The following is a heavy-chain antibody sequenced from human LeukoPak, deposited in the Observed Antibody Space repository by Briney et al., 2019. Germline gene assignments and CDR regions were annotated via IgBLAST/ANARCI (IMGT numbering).Heavy chain of an antibody. J-gene: IGHJ3*02. Sequence: SETLSLTCTVSGGSISSYYWSWIRQPAGKGLEWIGRIYTSGSTNYNPSLKSRVTKSVDTSKNQFSLKLSSVTAADTAVYYCARVPDDSSGSGAFDIWGQGTMVTVSS. V-gene: IGHV4-4*07. CDR2: IYTSGST. CDR1: GGSISSYY. CDR3: ARVPDDSSGSGAFDI. D-gene: IGHD3-22*01.